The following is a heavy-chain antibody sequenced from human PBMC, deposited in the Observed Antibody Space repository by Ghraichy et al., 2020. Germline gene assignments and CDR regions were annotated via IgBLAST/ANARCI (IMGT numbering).Heavy chain of an antibody. V-gene: IGHV2-5*01. CDR2: IYWNDDK. J-gene: IGHJ5*02. Sequence: TLSLTLTCTFSGFSLSTSGVGVGWIRQPPGKALEWLALIYWNDDKRYSPSLKSRLTITKDTSKNQVVLTMTNMDPVDTATYYCAHRDSSLSEWYWFDPWGQGTLVTVSS. D-gene: IGHD6-6*01. CDR3: AHRDSSLSEWYWFDP. CDR1: GFSLSTSGVG.